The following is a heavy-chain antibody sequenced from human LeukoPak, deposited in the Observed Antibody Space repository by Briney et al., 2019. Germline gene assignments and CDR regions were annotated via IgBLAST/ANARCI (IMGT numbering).Heavy chain of an antibody. D-gene: IGHD3-10*01. CDR1: GGSISSGDYY. Sequence: SETLSLTCTVSGGSISSGDYYWTWIRQPPGKGLEGIGYIYHSGSNHYNSSLKSRLTISVDTSKNQFSLKLSSVTAADTAVYYCARGLRGIMIRGAITDLNWFDAWGQGTLVIVSS. V-gene: IGHV4-30-4*01. J-gene: IGHJ5*02. CDR2: IYHSGSN. CDR3: ARGLRGIMIRGAITDLNWFDA.